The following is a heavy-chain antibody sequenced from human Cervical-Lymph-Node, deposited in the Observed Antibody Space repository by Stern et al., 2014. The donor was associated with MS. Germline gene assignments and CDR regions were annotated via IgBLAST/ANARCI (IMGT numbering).Heavy chain of an antibody. Sequence: QVQLVQSGAEVKEPGASVKVSCRASGYIFGGYYLHWVRQAPGQGLEWMGWINSNTGATNYAQKFQGWVTMTRDTSIRTAYMEMSRLRSDDTAVYFCAREYNSGDYYYNLDVWGQGTTVTVSS. CDR1: GYIFGGYY. CDR3: AREYNSGDYYYNLDV. J-gene: IGHJ6*02. D-gene: IGHD6-25*01. CDR2: INSNTGAT. V-gene: IGHV1-2*04.